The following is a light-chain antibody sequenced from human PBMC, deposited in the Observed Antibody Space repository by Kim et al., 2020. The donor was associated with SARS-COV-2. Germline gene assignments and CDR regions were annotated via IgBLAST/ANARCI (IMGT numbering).Light chain of an antibody. J-gene: IGLJ3*02. CDR3: TSYTRSNTWV. Sequence: LTQPASVSGSPGQSITISCTGTSSDVGGYNYVSWYQQHPGKVPQLMIYGVTKRPSGISNRFSGSKSGNTASLTISGLQAEDEADYYCTSYTRSNTWVFGVGTQLTVL. V-gene: IGLV2-14*03. CDR2: GVT. CDR1: SSDVGGYNY.